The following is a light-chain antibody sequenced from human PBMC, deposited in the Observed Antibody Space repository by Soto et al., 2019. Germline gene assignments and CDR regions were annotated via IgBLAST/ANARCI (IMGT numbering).Light chain of an antibody. CDR1: SSNIGSNY. Sequence: QSVLTQPPSASGTPGQRVTISCSGSSSNIGSNYVYWYPQLPGTAPKPLIYRTNPRPSGVPDRFCGSKSGTSASLAISGLRSEDEADYYCAAWDDSLSDVVFGGGTKLTVL. J-gene: IGLJ2*01. CDR3: AAWDDSLSDVV. V-gene: IGLV1-47*01. CDR2: RTN.